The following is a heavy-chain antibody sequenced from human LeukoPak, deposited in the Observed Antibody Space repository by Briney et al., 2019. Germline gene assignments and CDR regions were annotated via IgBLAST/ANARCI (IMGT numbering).Heavy chain of an antibody. D-gene: IGHD3-22*01. CDR1: GFSLSTSGVG. Sequence: SGPTLVKPTQTLTLTCTFSGFSLSTSGVGVGWIRQPPGKALEWLALIYWDDDKRYSPSLKSRLTITKDTSKNQVVLTMTNMDPEDTATYYCAHLHTYYYDSSGYYRLSYYFDYWGQGTLVTVSS. J-gene: IGHJ4*02. V-gene: IGHV2-5*02. CDR2: IYWDDDK. CDR3: AHLHTYYYDSSGYYRLSYYFDY.